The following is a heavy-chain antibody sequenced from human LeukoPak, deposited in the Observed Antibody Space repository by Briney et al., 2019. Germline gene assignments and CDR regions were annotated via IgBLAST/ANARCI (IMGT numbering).Heavy chain of an antibody. CDR2: IYYSGST. CDR1: GGSISSSSYY. Sequence: SETLSLTCTVSGGSISSSSYYWGWIRQPPGKGLEWIGSIYYSGSTYYNPSLKSRVTISVDTSKNQFSLKLSSVTAADTAVYYCAGPWGGPDYFDYWGQGTLVTVSS. J-gene: IGHJ4*02. CDR3: AGPWGGPDYFDY. D-gene: IGHD3-16*01. V-gene: IGHV4-39*01.